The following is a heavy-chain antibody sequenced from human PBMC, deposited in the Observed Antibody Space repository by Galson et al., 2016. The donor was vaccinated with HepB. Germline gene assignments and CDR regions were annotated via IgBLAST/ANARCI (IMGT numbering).Heavy chain of an antibody. Sequence: SVKVSCKASGYTFTAYYMHWLRQAPGQGLEWMGIINPSDATTNFAQKFQGRVTVTGDTSTSTVHMELSSLRSEDTAVYYCARALYRTKPPSAPTPSDSWGQGTLVTVSS. CDR1: GYTFTAYY. V-gene: IGHV1-46*01. CDR2: INPSDATT. J-gene: IGHJ5*01. D-gene: IGHD3-16*01. CDR3: ARALYRTKPPSAPTPSDS.